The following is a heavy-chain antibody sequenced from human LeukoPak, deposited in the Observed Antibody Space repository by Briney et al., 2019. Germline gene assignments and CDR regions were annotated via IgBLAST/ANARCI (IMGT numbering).Heavy chain of an antibody. CDR2: IYHSGST. Sequence: TLSLTCAVSGGSISSGGYSWSWIRQPPGKGLEWIGYIYHSGSTYYNPSLKSRVTISVDRSKNQFSLKLSSVTAADTAVYYCARAVYSYGRLEPYYFDYWGQGTLVTVSS. J-gene: IGHJ4*02. V-gene: IGHV4-30-2*01. D-gene: IGHD5-18*01. CDR1: GGSISSGGYS. CDR3: ARAVYSYGRLEPYYFDY.